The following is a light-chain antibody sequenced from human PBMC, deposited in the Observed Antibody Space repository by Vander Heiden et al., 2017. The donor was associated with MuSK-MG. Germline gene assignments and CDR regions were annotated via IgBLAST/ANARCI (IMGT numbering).Light chain of an antibody. V-gene: IGKV3-15*01. CDR1: QSVSGS. CDR3: QQYNNWPIT. CDR2: GAS. J-gene: IGKJ3*01. Sequence: IVMTQSPATLSVSPGEGATLSCRASQSVSGSLAWYQQKPGQAPRLLIYGASTRATGIPARFSGSGSGTEFTLTISSLQSEDFAVYSCQQYNNWPITFGPGTKVDIK.